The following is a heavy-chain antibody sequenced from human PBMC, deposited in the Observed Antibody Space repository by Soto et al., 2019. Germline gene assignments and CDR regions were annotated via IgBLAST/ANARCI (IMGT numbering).Heavy chain of an antibody. CDR3: ASGGSYFDF. CDR1: GGSVRSCSYS. Sequence: SETLSLTCTVSGGSVRSCSYSWSWIRQPPGKGLEWIGFIYYTGTTNYNPSLKSRVTISVDTSKNQFSLNLLSLTAADTAVYYCASGGSYFDFWGQGTLVTVSS. V-gene: IGHV4-61*01. J-gene: IGHJ4*02. D-gene: IGHD3-16*01. CDR2: IYYTGTT.